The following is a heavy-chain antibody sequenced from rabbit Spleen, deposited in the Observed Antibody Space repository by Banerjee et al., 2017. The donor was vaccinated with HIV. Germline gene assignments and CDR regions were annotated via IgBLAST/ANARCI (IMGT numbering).Heavy chain of an antibody. D-gene: IGHD1-1*01. CDR1: GFSFGDRDV. CDR3: ARDLVGVIGWNFYL. CDR2: INVATGKP. V-gene: IGHV1S45*01. Sequence: QEQLVESGGGLVQSGGSLKLSCTASGFSFGDRDVMCWVRRAPGKGLEWIACINVATGKPVYATWAKGRFTISRTSSTTVTLRMTSLTAADTATYFCARDLVGVIGWNFYLWGPGTLVTVS. J-gene: IGHJ4*01.